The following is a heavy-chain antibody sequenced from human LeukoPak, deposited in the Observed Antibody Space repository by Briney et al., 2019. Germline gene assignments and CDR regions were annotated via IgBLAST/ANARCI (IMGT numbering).Heavy chain of an antibody. Sequence: GASVKVSCKASGYTFTSYYMHWVRQAPGQGLEWMGIINPSGGSTSYAQKFQGRVTMTRDMSTSTVYMELSSLRSEDTAVYYCASSQQLEDAFDIWGQGTMVTVSS. V-gene: IGHV1-46*01. CDR3: ASSQQLEDAFDI. CDR1: GYTFTSYY. CDR2: INPSGGST. D-gene: IGHD6-13*01. J-gene: IGHJ3*02.